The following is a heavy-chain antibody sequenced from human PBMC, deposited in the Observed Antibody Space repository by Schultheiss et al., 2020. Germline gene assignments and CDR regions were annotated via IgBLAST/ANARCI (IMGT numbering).Heavy chain of an antibody. CDR1: GGSISSGDYY. CDR3: ARDLLDYGDYVGFWYFDL. J-gene: IGHJ2*01. V-gene: IGHV4-30-4*01. CDR2: IYYSGST. Sequence: SETLSLTCTVSGGSISSGDYYWSWIRQPPGKGLEWIGYIYYSGSTYYNPSLKSRVTISVDTSKNQFSLKLSSVTAADTAVYYCARDLLDYGDYVGFWYFDLWGRGTLVTVSS. D-gene: IGHD4-17*01.